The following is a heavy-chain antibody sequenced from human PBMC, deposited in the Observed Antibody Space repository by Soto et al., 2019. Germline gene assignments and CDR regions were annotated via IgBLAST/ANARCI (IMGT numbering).Heavy chain of an antibody. CDR3: ARSRQYSSSWYGGVYGMDV. CDR1: GYSFTSYW. V-gene: IGHV5-10-1*01. CDR2: IDPSDSYT. Sequence: GASLKISCKGSGYSFTSYWISWVRQMPGKGLEWMGRIDPSDSYTNYSPSFQGHVTISADKSISTAYLQWSSLKASDTAMYYCARSRQYSSSWYGGVYGMDVWGQGTTVTVSS. D-gene: IGHD6-13*01. J-gene: IGHJ6*02.